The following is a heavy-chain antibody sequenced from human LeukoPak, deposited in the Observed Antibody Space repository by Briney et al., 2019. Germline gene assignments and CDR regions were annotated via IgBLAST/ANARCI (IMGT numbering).Heavy chain of an antibody. CDR3: ARASSSSSSYYFDY. CDR1: GYTFIGYY. Sequence: ASVKVSCKASGYTFIGYYIHWVRQAPGQGLEWMGWINPNSGGTNYAQKFQGRVTMTKDTSISTAYMELSRLRSDDTAVYYCARASSSSSSYYFDYWGQGTLVTVSS. J-gene: IGHJ4*02. V-gene: IGHV1-2*02. CDR2: INPNSGGT. D-gene: IGHD6-6*01.